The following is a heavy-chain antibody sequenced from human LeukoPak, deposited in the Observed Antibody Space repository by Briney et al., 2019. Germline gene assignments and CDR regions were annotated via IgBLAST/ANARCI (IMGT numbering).Heavy chain of an antibody. J-gene: IGHJ3*01. V-gene: IGHV4-34*12. Sequence: PSETLSLTCSVSGGPFTGNYWTWVRQSPGKGLEWIGEIIHAGNTNYNPSLKSRLTLSVDKSRRQFSLNLGSVTAADTAVYYCTKATYKDFLNGRRGAFEFWGQGTKVIVSS. CDR2: IIHAGNT. D-gene: IGHD3-9*01. CDR1: GGPFTGNY. CDR3: TKATYKDFLNGRRGAFEF.